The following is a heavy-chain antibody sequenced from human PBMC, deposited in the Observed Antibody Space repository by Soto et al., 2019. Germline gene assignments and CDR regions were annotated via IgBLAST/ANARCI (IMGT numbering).Heavy chain of an antibody. CDR3: ATARGFYGSDGYGMDV. CDR1: GYTLTELS. J-gene: IGHJ6*02. V-gene: IGHV1-24*01. Sequence: ASVKVSCKVSGYTLTELSMHWVRQAPGKGLEWMGGFDPEDGETIYAQKFQGRVTMTEDTSTDTAYMELSSLRSEDTAVYYCATARGFYGSDGYGMDVWGQGTTVTVS. CDR2: FDPEDGET. D-gene: IGHD3-10*01.